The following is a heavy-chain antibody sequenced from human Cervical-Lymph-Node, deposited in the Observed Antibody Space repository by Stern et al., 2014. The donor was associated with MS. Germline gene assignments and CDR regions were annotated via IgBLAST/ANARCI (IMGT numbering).Heavy chain of an antibody. CDR2: TWSDGTNK. J-gene: IGHJ3*02. Sequence: MQLVESGGGVVQPGRSLRLSCAASGFAFSSYGMHWVRQAPGKGLEWVAVTWSDGTNKYYADSVKGRFTISRDNSKNTLYLQMNTLRAEDTAVYYCAREAPVEPAATDAFDIWGQGTMVAVSS. D-gene: IGHD2-2*01. CDR1: GFAFSSYG. V-gene: IGHV3-33*01. CDR3: AREAPVEPAATDAFDI.